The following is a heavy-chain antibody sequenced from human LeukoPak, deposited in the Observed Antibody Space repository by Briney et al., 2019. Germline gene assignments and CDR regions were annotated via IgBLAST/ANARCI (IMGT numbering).Heavy chain of an antibody. CDR3: ARDRITTSEIDY. CDR2: ISSSGSTI. CDR1: GFTFSSYE. Sequence: HAGGSLRLSCAASGFTFSSYEMNWVRQAPGKGLEWVSYISSSGSTIYYADSVKGRFTISRGNAKNSLYLQMNSLRAEDTAVYYCARDRITTSEIDYWGQGTLVTVSS. V-gene: IGHV3-48*03. J-gene: IGHJ4*02. D-gene: IGHD4-11*01.